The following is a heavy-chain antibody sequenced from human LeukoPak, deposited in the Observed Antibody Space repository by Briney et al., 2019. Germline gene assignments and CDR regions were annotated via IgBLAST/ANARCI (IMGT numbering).Heavy chain of an antibody. V-gene: IGHV1-69*13. CDR1: GGTFSSYA. Sequence: SVKVSCKASGGTFSSYAISWVRQAPGQGLEWMGGIIPIFGTANYAQKLLGRVTITADESTSTAYMELSSLRSEDTAVYYCARSEAAAGLFDYWGQGTLVTVSS. J-gene: IGHJ4*02. CDR2: IIPIFGTA. CDR3: ARSEAAAGLFDY. D-gene: IGHD6-13*01.